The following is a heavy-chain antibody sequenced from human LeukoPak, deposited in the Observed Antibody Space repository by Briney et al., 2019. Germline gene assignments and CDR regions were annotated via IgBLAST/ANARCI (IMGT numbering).Heavy chain of an antibody. CDR1: GGTFSSYA. V-gene: IGHV1-69*06. CDR2: IIPIFGTA. Sequence: SVKVSCKASGGTFSSYAISWVRQAPGQGLEWMGRIIPIFGTANYAQKFQGRVTITADKSTSTAYMELSSLRSEGTAVYYCARSWDSSSWYWDYWGQGTLVTVSS. CDR3: ARSWDSSSWYWDY. J-gene: IGHJ4*02. D-gene: IGHD6-13*01.